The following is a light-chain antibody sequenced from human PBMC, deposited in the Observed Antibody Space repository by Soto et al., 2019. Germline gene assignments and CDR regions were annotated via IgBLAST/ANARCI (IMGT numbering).Light chain of an antibody. J-gene: IGLJ1*01. Sequence: QSVLTQPASASGSPGQSVAISCTGTKNDIGVYDFVSWYQHHPGKAPRLIIYEVVQRPSGVPDRFSGSKSGNTASLTVSGLQAEDEADYYCSSYTSSSTLVFGTGTKVTVL. CDR2: EVV. CDR1: KNDIGVYDF. CDR3: SSYTSSSTLV. V-gene: IGLV2-8*01.